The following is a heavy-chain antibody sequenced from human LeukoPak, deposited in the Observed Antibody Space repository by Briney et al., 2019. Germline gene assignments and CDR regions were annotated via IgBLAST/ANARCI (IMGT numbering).Heavy chain of an antibody. V-gene: IGHV1-69*04. CDR2: IIPILGIA. CDR1: GGTFSSYA. CDR3: ARDRSGGDDAFDI. J-gene: IGHJ3*02. D-gene: IGHD3-10*01. Sequence: SVKVSCKASGGTFSSYAISWVRQAPGQGLEWMGRIIPILGIANYAQKFQGRVTITADKSTSTAYMELSSLGSEDTAVYYCARDRSGGDDAFDIWGQGTMVTVSS.